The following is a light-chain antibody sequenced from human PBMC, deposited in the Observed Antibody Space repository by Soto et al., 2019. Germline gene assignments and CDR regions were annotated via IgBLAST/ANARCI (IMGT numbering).Light chain of an antibody. V-gene: IGLV1-44*01. J-gene: IGLJ1*01. CDR2: STS. Sequence: QSVLTQPPSASGTPGQRVTISCSGSNSNIGSKIVSRYQQVPGTAPKLLIYSTSQRPSGVPDRFSGSKSGTSASLAISGLQSEDEADYYCAAWDDSPNGYVFGTGTKVPVL. CDR1: NSNIGSKI. CDR3: AAWDDSPNGYV.